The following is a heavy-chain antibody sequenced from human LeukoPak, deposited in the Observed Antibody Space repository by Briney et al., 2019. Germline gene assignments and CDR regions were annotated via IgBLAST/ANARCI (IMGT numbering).Heavy chain of an antibody. CDR2: IYSGGNT. J-gene: IGHJ4*02. D-gene: IGHD3-9*01. CDR3: ARLNYDILTGYSDY. V-gene: IGHV3-53*01. CDR1: GFIVSSDY. Sequence: GGSLRLSCAASGFIVSSDYMSWVRQAPGKGLEWVSVIYSGGNTYYADSVKGRFTISRDISKNTLYLQMNSLRVDDTAVYYCARLNYDILTGYSDYWGQGTLVTVSS.